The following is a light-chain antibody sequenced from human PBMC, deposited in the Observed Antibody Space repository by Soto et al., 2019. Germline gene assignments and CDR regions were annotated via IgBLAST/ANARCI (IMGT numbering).Light chain of an antibody. CDR1: SSDVGGYNY. Sequence: QCALTRVASVSSSHGESSSISCTGTSSDVGGYNYVSWYQQQPGKAPKFMIYDVTNRPSGVSNRFSGSKSGNTASLTISGLQAEDEADYYCCSYTTSNTRQIVFGTGTKVTVL. V-gene: IGLV2-14*01. CDR2: DVT. CDR3: CSYTTSNTRQIV. J-gene: IGLJ1*01.